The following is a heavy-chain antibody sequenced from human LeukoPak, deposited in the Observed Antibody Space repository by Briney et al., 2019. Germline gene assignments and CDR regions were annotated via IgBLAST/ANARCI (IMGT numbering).Heavy chain of an antibody. CDR1: AGSLIAYY. J-gene: IGHJ4*02. Sequence: SETLSLTSTVYAGSLIAYYWSWNRHLPRNGLQWKEEIEHNGNTNNNPSLKTRLTISVDTSKNQFSLRLTAVTAADTAVYYCARDYGDVYDWGQGTLVTVSS. CDR3: ARDYGDVYD. V-gene: IGHV4-34*01. CDR2: IEHNGNT. D-gene: IGHD5/OR15-5a*01.